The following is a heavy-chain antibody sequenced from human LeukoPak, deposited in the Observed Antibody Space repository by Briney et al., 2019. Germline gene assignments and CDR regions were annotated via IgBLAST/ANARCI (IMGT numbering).Heavy chain of an antibody. CDR3: ASNRPTLRVNDY. Sequence: SETLSLTCAVYGGSFSDYYWSWIRQPPGKGLEWIGEINHSGSAKYNPSLKGRVTISVDTSKSQFSLKLSSVTAADTAVYYCASNRPTLRVNDYWGQGALVTVSS. J-gene: IGHJ4*02. CDR1: GGSFSDYY. D-gene: IGHD1-14*01. CDR2: INHSGSA. V-gene: IGHV4-34*01.